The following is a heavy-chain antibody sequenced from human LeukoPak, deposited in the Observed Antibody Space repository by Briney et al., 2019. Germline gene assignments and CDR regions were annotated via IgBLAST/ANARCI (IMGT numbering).Heavy chain of an antibody. J-gene: IGHJ4*02. CDR1: GGSISSSSAY. CDR3: VSPRGFSYGYFDY. Sequence: SETLSLTCTVSGGSISSSSAYWGWIRQPPGKGLEWIGSIYYSKNTYYNPSLKSRVTISADTSKNQFSLTLGSVSATDTAVYYCVSPRGFSYGYFDYWGQGTLVTVS. CDR2: IYYSKNT. V-gene: IGHV4-39*01. D-gene: IGHD5-18*01.